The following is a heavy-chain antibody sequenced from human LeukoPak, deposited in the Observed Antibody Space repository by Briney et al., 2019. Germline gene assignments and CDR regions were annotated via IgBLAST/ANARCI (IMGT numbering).Heavy chain of an antibody. J-gene: IGHJ4*02. CDR1: GGSFSGYY. CDR2: INHSGST. CDR3: ARGMGYCSGGSCHDY. Sequence: PGTLPLTCAVYGGSFSGYYWSWIRQPPGKGLEWIGEINHSGSTNYNSSLKSRVTISVDTSKNQFSLKLSSVNAADTAVYYCARGMGYCSGGSCHDYWGQGTLVTVSS. V-gene: IGHV4-34*01. D-gene: IGHD2-15*01.